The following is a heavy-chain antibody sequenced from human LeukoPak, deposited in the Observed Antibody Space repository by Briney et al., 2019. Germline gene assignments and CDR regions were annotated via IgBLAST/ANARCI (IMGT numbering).Heavy chain of an antibody. D-gene: IGHD2-15*01. CDR2: ISYDESDK. V-gene: IGHV3-30*18. CDR1: GFTFSNYG. CDR3: AKGVVAATNAAYYGMDV. J-gene: IGHJ6*02. Sequence: PGRSLRLSCAASGFTFSNYGMHWVRQAPGKGLEWVAVISYDESDKYYADSVKGRFTISRDNSKSTLCLQMNSLRPEDTAVYYCAKGVVAATNAAYYGMDVWGQGTTVTVSS.